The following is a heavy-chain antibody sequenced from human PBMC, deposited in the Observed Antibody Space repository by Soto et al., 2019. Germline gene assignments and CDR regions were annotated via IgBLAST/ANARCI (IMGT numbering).Heavy chain of an antibody. V-gene: IGHV4-4*02. D-gene: IGHD2-15*01. Sequence: QVQLQESGPGLVKPSGTLSLTCAVSGGSISSSNWWSWVRQPPGKGLEWIGEIYHIGSTNYNPSLKSRVTISVDKSKSQSSLNLSSVTAADTVMYYCAREPVVVGAIQPSPYFDYWGQGTLVTVSS. CDR3: AREPVVVGAIQPSPYFDY. CDR1: GGSISSSNW. J-gene: IGHJ4*02. CDR2: IYHIGST.